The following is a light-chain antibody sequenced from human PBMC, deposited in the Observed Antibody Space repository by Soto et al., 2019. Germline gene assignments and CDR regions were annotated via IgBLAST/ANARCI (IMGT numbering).Light chain of an antibody. Sequence: QSALTQPASVSGSPGQSITISCAGTSSDVGGYNYVSWYQQHPGKAPKLIIFEVSNRPSGVSNRFSASKSVNTASLTISGLQTEDEADYFCSSYTSSNTYVFGTGTKVT. J-gene: IGLJ1*01. CDR2: EVS. CDR1: SSDVGGYNY. V-gene: IGLV2-14*01. CDR3: SSYTSSNTYV.